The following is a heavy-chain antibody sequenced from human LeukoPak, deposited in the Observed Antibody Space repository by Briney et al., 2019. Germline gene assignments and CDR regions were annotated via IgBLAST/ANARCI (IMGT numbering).Heavy chain of an antibody. Sequence: GASVKVSCKASGGTFSSYAISWVRQAPGQGLEWMGRIIPILGIANYVQKFQGRVTITADKSTSTAYMELSSLRSEDTAVYYCARDVDGLFDYWGQGTLVTVSS. CDR1: GGTFSSYA. CDR3: ARDVDGLFDY. V-gene: IGHV1-69*04. CDR2: IIPILGIA. J-gene: IGHJ4*02.